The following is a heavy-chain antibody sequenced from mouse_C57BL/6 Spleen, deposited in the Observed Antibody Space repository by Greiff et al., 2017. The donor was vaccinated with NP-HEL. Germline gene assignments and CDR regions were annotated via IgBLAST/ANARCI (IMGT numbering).Heavy chain of an antibody. CDR2: ISDGGSYT. CDR3: ARDYYGSSYPYYFDY. D-gene: IGHD1-1*01. Sequence: EVKVVESGGGLVKPGGSLKLSCAASGFTFSSYAMSWVRQTPEKRLEWVATISDGGSYTYYPDNVKGRFTISRDNAKNNLYLQMSHLKSEDTAMYYCARDYYGSSYPYYFDYWGQGTTLTVSS. V-gene: IGHV5-4*01. CDR1: GFTFSSYA. J-gene: IGHJ2*01.